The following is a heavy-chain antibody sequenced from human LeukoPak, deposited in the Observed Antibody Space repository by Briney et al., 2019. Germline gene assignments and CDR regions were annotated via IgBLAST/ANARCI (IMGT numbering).Heavy chain of an antibody. CDR3: AREIAVAGTYYFDY. CDR1: GFTFSTYN. J-gene: IGHJ4*02. V-gene: IGHV3-21*01. Sequence: PGGSLRLSCAASGFTFSTYNMNWVRQAPGKELEWVSSITSSSTYIYYADSVKGRFTISRDNAKNSLYLQMNSLRAEDTAVYYCAREIAVAGTYYFDYWGQGTLVTVSS. CDR2: ITSSSTYI. D-gene: IGHD6-19*01.